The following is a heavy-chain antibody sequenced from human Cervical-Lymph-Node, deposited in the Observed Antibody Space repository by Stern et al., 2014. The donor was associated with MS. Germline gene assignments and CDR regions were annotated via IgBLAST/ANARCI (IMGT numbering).Heavy chain of an antibody. V-gene: IGHV4-59*01. J-gene: IGHJ6*02. CDR1: GGSISSYY. D-gene: IGHD3-3*01. CDR2: IYYSGST. Sequence: QLQLQESGPGLVKPSETLSLTCTVSGGSISSYYWSWIRQPPGKGLEWIGYIYYSGSTHNNPSLKSRVTISVDTSKNQFSLKLSSVTAADTAVYYCARGAFWSGNYYYYGMDVWGQGTTVTVSS. CDR3: ARGAFWSGNYYYYGMDV.